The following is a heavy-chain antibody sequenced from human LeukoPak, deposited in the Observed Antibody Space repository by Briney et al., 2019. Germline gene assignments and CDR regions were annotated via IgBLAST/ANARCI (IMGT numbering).Heavy chain of an antibody. CDR1: GGSISSYY. Sequence: SETLSLTCTVSGGSISSYYWSWIRQPPGKGLEWIGDIYYSGSTNYNPSLKSRGTISVDTSKNQFSLKLSPGPAEATAVYYRERIEDVVAPIDYWGQGTLVTVSS. D-gene: IGHD2-15*01. V-gene: IGHV4-59*08. J-gene: IGHJ4*02. CDR3: ERIEDVVAPIDY. CDR2: IYYSGST.